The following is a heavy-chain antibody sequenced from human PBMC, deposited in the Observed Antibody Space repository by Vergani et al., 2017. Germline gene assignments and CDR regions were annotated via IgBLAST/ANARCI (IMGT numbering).Heavy chain of an antibody. D-gene: IGHD2-15*01. Sequence: QVQLVQSGAEVKKPGASVKVSCKASGYTFTGYYMHWVRQAPGQGLEWMGWINPNSGGTNYAQKFQGRVTMTRDTSISTAYMELSRLRSDDTAVYYCARGSCLGGSCYKPLFDYWGQGILVTVSS. J-gene: IGHJ4*02. CDR2: INPNSGGT. CDR1: GYTFTGYY. CDR3: ARGSCLGGSCYKPLFDY. V-gene: IGHV1-2*02.